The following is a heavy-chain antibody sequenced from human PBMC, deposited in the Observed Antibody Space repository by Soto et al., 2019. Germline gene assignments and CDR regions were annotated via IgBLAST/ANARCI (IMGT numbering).Heavy chain of an antibody. Sequence: PSETLSLTCTVSGGSISSSSYYWGWIRQPPGKGLEWIGSIYYSGSTNYNPSLKSRVTISVDTSKNHISLKLSSVTAADTAVYYCARVWGGAFDIWGQGTMVTVSS. J-gene: IGHJ3*02. D-gene: IGHD3-10*01. CDR3: ARVWGGAFDI. CDR1: GGSISSSSYY. V-gene: IGHV4-39*02. CDR2: IYYSGST.